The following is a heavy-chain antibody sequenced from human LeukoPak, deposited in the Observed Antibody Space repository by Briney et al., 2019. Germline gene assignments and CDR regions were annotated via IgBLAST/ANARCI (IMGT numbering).Heavy chain of an antibody. D-gene: IGHD5-12*01. CDR3: ARDRGYSGYDGLDY. CDR1: GFTFSSYA. Sequence: PGRSLRLSCAASGFTFSSYAMHWVRQAPGKGLEWVAVISYDGSNKYDADSVKGRFTISRDNSKNTLYLQMNSLRAEDTAVYYCARDRGYSGYDGLDYWGQGTLVTVSS. CDR2: ISYDGSNK. V-gene: IGHV3-30-3*01. J-gene: IGHJ4*02.